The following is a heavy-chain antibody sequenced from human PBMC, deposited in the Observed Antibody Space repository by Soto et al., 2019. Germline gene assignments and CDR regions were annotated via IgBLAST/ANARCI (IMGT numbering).Heavy chain of an antibody. CDR2: ISAYNGNT. J-gene: IGHJ6*02. CDR1: GYTFTSYG. D-gene: IGHD3-10*01. CDR3: ARADAKVYGSGSLIASFYYYYGMDV. Sequence: QVQLVQSGAEVKKPGASVKVSCKASGYTFTSYGISWVRQAPGQGLEWMGWISAYNGNTNYAQKLQGRVTMTTDTSTSTAYMELRSLRSDDTAVYYCARADAKVYGSGSLIASFYYYYGMDVWGQGTTVTASS. V-gene: IGHV1-18*01.